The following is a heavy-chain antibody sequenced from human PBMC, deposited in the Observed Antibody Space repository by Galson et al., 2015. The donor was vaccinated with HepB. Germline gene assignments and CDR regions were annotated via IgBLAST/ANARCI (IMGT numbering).Heavy chain of an antibody. CDR2: FSFSGDDT. CDR3: AKGRYSSGWGGAFDI. J-gene: IGHJ3*02. Sequence: SLRLSCAASGFTSSTYAMSWVRQAPGKGLEWVSAFSFSGDDTFYRDSVKGRFTISRDNSKNTLYLQMNSLRAEDTAIYYCAKGRYSSGWGGAFDIWGQGTVVTVSS. V-gene: IGHV3-23*01. D-gene: IGHD6-19*01. CDR1: GFTSSTYA.